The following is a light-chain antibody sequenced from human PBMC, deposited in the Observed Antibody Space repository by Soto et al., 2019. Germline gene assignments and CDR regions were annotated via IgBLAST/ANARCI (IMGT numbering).Light chain of an antibody. Sequence: AIQMTQSPSSLSASVGDTVTITCRASQGIRNDLGWYQQKPGKAPKLLIYAAFSLQSGVPSRFSGGGSDTDFTLNIRSLQPEDVATYYCRQDDSYPLTCGGGTKVEIK. V-gene: IGKV1-6*01. J-gene: IGKJ4*02. CDR2: AAF. CDR3: RQDDSYPLT. CDR1: QGIRND.